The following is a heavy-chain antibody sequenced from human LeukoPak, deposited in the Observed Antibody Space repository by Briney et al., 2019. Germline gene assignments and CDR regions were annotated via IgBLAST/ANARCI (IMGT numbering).Heavy chain of an antibody. D-gene: IGHD2-2*02. CDR2: IYHSGST. V-gene: IGHV4-4*02. CDR3: ARYTGEPAKNWYFDL. CDR1: GGSISSSNW. Sequence: SETLSLTCAVSGGSISSSNWWSWVRQPPGRGLEWIGEIYHSGSTNYNPSLKSRVTISVDKSKNQFSLKLSSVTAAGTAVYYCARYTGEPAKNWYFDLWGRGTLVTVSS. J-gene: IGHJ2*01.